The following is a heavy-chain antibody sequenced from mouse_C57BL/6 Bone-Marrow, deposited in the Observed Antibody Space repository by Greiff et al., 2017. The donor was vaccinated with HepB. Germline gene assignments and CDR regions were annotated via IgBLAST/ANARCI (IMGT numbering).Heavy chain of an antibody. V-gene: IGHV1-64*01. CDR1: GYTFTSYW. CDR3: ASTTPPHFDV. D-gene: IGHD1-1*01. CDR2: IHPNSGST. Sequence: QVQLQQPGAELVKPGASVKLSCKASGYTFTSYWMHWVKQRPGQGLEWIGMIHPNSGSTNYNEKFKGKATLTVDKSSSTAYMQLSSLTSEDSAVYYCASTTPPHFDVWGTGTTVTVSS. J-gene: IGHJ1*03.